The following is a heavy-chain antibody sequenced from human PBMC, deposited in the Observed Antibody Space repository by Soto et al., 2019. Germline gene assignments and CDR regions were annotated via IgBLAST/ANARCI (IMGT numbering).Heavy chain of an antibody. CDR3: AKGGEYSFTFDY. J-gene: IGHJ4*02. Sequence: GGSLRLSCAASGFTFRSYAMNWVRQAPGKGLEWVSSISGTGINIHYADSVKGRFTISRDYSKSTLSLQMSSLRAEDTAVYYCAKGGEYSFTFDYWGQGILVTVSS. V-gene: IGHV3-23*01. CDR1: GFTFRSYA. D-gene: IGHD5-18*01. CDR2: ISGTGINI.